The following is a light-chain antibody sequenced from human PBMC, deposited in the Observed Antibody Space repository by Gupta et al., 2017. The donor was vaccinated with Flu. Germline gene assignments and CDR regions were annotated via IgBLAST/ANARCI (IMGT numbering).Light chain of an antibody. CDR1: QSIRSSY. CDR2: GAS. V-gene: IGKV3-20*01. J-gene: IGKJ4*01. Sequence: DIVLTQSPGTLSLSPGERATLSCRASQSIRSSYLTWYQQTPGQAPRLLIYGASSRATGIPDRFSGSGSGTAFTLTISRLEPGDFAVYYCQQYGDSPLTFGGGTKVEI. CDR3: QQYGDSPLT.